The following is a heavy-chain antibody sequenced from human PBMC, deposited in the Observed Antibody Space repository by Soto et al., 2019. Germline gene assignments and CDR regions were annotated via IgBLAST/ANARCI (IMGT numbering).Heavy chain of an antibody. Sequence: SETLSLTCSVSGAPITSNYWTWIRQPPGKGLEWIGYLDHQGYSNYSPSLRSRVSMSIDTSKNQLSLKVHSVTAADTAVYYCARVPVTGYFDWLGPCRQLPPFTV. D-gene: IGHD3-9*01. V-gene: IGHV4-59*01. CDR2: LDHQGYS. CDR3: ARVPVTGYFDWLGP. CDR1: GAPITSNY. J-gene: IGHJ5*02.